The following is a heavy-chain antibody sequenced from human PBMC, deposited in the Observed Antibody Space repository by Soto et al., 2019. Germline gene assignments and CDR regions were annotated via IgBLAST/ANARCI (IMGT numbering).Heavy chain of an antibody. CDR2: INPNSGGT. V-gene: IGHV1-2*04. CDR1: GYTFTSYF. CDR3: ARDLGELWQTIDY. D-gene: IGHD5-18*01. Sequence: GASVKVSCKASGYTFTSYFLHWVRQAPGQGLEWMGIINPNSGGTNYAQKFQGWVTMTRDTSISTAYMELSRLRSDDTAVYYCARDLGELWQTIDYWGQGTLVTVSS. J-gene: IGHJ4*02.